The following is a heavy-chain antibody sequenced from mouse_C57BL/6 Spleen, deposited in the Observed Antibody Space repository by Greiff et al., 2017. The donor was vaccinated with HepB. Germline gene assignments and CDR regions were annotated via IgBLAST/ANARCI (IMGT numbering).Heavy chain of an antibody. Sequence: VQLVESGAELARPGASVKMSCKASGYTFTSYTMHWVKQRPGQGLEWIGYINPSSGYTKYNQKFKDKATLTADKSSSTAYMQLSSLTSEDSAVYYCARPGTASMDYWGQGTSVTVSS. V-gene: IGHV1-4*01. CDR1: GYTFTSYT. D-gene: IGHD1-2*01. CDR3: ARPGTASMDY. J-gene: IGHJ4*01. CDR2: INPSSGYT.